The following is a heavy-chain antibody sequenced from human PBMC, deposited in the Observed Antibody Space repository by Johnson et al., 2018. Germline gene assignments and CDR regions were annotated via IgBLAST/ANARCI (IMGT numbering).Heavy chain of an antibody. J-gene: IGHJ4*02. D-gene: IGHD5-12*01. CDR2: ISSGSSYI. CDR3: ARGTAASGYGRDLDF. Sequence: VQLVQSGGGLVKPGGSLRLSCAASGFTFRSYSMNWVRQAPGKGLEWVASISSGSSYIYYSDSVKGRFSISSDNTKNSLSLQMNSLKAEDTALYYCARGTAASGYGRDLDFWGPGTLVTVSS. V-gene: IGHV3-21*01. CDR1: GFTFRSYS.